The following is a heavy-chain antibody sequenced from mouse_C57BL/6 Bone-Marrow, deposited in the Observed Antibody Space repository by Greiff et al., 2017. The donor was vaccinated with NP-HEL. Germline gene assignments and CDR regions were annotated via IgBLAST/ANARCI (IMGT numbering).Heavy chain of an antibody. CDR3: ARRRGVPLFDY. D-gene: IGHD2-14*01. CDR2: IDPSDSYT. J-gene: IGHJ2*01. Sequence: QVQLQQPGAELVKPGASVKLSCKASGYTFTSYWMQWVKQRPGQGLEWIGEIDPSDSYTNYNQKFKGKATLTVDTSSSTAYMQLSSLTSEDSAVHYCARRRGVPLFDYWGQGTTLTVSS. V-gene: IGHV1-50*01. CDR1: GYTFTSYW.